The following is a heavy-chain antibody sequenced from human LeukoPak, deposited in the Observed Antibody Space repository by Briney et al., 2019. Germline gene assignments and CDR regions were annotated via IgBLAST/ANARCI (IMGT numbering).Heavy chain of an antibody. V-gene: IGHV4-59*12. D-gene: IGHD3-10*01. CDR1: GGSISSYY. J-gene: IGHJ4*02. CDR2: IYYSGST. CDR3: ARVSGVTMVRGVIITTYFDY. Sequence: SETLSLTCTVSGGSISSYYWSWIRQPPGKGLEWIGYIYYSGSTNYNPSLKSRVTISVDTSKNQFSLKLSSVTAADTAVYYCARVSGVTMVRGVIITTYFDYWGQGTLVTVSS.